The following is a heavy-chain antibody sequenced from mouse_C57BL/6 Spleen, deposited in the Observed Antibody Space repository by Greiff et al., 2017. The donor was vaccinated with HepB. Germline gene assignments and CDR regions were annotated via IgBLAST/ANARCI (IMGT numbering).Heavy chain of an antibody. J-gene: IGHJ3*01. CDR3: TRLTVYYGNVP. V-gene: IGHV1-15*01. CDR2: IDPETGGT. CDR1: GYTFTDYE. D-gene: IGHD2-1*01. Sequence: QVQLQQSGAELVRPGASVTLSCKASGYTFTDYEMHWVKQTPVHGLEWIGAIDPETGGTAYNQKFKGKAILTADKSSSTAYMELRSLTSEDSAVYYCTRLTVYYGNVPWGQGTLVTVSA.